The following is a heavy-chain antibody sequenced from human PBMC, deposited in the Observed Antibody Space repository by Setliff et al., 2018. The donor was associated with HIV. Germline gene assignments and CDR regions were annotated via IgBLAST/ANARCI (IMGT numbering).Heavy chain of an antibody. CDR1: GESFSGFY. Sequence: SETLSLTCAVYGESFSGFYWSWIRQPPGKGLEWIGEINDSGSTNYNPSLKSRVTVSADTSKKQFSLKLSSVTAADTAVYYCARHDSGGYYSLDYWGQGTLVTVSS. CDR2: INDSGST. CDR3: ARHDSGGYYSLDY. D-gene: IGHD3-22*01. J-gene: IGHJ4*02. V-gene: IGHV4-34*01.